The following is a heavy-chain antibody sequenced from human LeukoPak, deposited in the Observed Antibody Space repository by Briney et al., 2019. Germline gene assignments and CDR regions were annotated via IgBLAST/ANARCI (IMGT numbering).Heavy chain of an antibody. D-gene: IGHD1-26*01. CDR1: GYTFSNFA. CDR2: IDAGDGNT. J-gene: IGHJ4*02. V-gene: IGHV1-3*01. Sequence: ASVKVSCKTSGYTFSNFAMHWVRQAPGQRLEWMGWIDAGDGNTKYSQTFQGRVTITRDTSASTAYMELGSLRSEDTAVYYCARDSGSGNNDYWGQGTLVTVSS. CDR3: ARDSGSGNNDY.